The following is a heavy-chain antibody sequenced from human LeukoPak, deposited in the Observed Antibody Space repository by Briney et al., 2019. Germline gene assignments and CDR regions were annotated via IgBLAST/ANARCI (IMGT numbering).Heavy chain of an antibody. V-gene: IGHV4-38-2*02. Sequence: KASETLSLTCTVFGYSISSAYPWGWIRQPPGKGLEWIGSIYHNGNTYYNSSLKSRVTISVDTSENQFSLKLSSVTAADTAVYYCASYKTYYDSSGNPFDYWGQGTLVTVSS. CDR2: IYHNGNT. J-gene: IGHJ4*02. CDR3: ASYKTYYDSSGNPFDY. D-gene: IGHD3-22*01. CDR1: GYSISSAYP.